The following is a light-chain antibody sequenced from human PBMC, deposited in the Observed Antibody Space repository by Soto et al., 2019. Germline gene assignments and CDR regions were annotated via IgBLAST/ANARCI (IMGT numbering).Light chain of an antibody. CDR2: SNN. Sequence: VLTQPPSWSGTPGQRVTISCAGKSSSFRTNAVIWYQQRPGSSPKLLMYSNNQRPSGVPDRFSGSKSGTSASLAISGLQSEDAADYYCATWDDSLKSVVFGGGTKVTVL. CDR3: ATWDDSLKSVV. CDR1: SSSFRTNA. V-gene: IGLV1-44*01. J-gene: IGLJ2*01.